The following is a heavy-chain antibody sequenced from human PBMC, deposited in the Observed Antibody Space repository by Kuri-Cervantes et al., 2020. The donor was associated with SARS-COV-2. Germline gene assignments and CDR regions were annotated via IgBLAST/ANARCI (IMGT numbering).Heavy chain of an antibody. CDR1: GFTFSSYS. J-gene: IGHJ4*02. D-gene: IGHD6-13*01. Sequence: GGSLRFSCAASGFTFSSYSMNWGRQSPGKGMDWVPYISSISSTIYYADSVKGRFTFSRDNAKNSLYLQMNSLRAEDTAVYYCARREAAAGFDYWGQGTLVTASS. CDR3: ARREAAAGFDY. V-gene: IGHV3-48*01. CDR2: ISSISSTI.